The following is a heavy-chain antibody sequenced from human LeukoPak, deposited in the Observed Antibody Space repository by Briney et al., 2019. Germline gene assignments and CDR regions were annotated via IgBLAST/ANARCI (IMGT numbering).Heavy chain of an antibody. CDR1: GYTFTSYY. Sequence: ASVKVSCKASGYTFTSYYMHWVRQAPGQGLEWMGWINLNSGGTNYAQKFQGRVTMTRDTSMRTAYMELSRLRSDDTAVYYCARASTMHRGITTPAVYWGQGTLVTVSS. V-gene: IGHV1-2*02. CDR2: INLNSGGT. J-gene: IGHJ4*02. D-gene: IGHD5/OR15-5a*01. CDR3: ARASTMHRGITTPAVY.